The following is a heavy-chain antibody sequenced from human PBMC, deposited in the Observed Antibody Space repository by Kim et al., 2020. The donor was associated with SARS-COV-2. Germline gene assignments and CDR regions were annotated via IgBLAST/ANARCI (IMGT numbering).Heavy chain of an antibody. D-gene: IGHD3-10*01. V-gene: IGHV4-34*01. J-gene: IGHJ4*02. CDR1: GGSFSGYY. Sequence: SETLSLTCAVYGGSFSGYYWSWIRQPPGKGLEWIGEINHSGSTNYNPSLKSRVTISVDTSKNQFSLKLSSVTAADTAVYYCARRMVRGVIGGVDYWGQGTLVTVSS. CDR3: ARRMVRGVIGGVDY. CDR2: INHSGST.